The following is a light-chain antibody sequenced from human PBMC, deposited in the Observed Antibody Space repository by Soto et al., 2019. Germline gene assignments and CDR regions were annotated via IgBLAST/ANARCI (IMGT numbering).Light chain of an antibody. V-gene: IGLV1-44*01. J-gene: IGLJ2*01. CDR2: SNN. CDR1: SSNIGSNT. Sequence: QSVLTQPPSASGTPGQRVTISCSGSSSNIGSNTVNWYLQLPGTAPKLLIYSNNQRPSGVPDRFSGSKSGTSASLAISGLQSEDEADYYCAAWDDSLNALFGGGTKLTVL. CDR3: AAWDDSLNAL.